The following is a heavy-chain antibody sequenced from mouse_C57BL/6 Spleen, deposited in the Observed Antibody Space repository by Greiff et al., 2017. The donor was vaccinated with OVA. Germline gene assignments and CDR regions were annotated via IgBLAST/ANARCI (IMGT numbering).Heavy chain of an antibody. V-gene: IGHV2-5*01. CDR1: GFSLTSYG. Sequence: VQLVESGPGLVQPSQSLSISCTVSGFSLTSYGVHWVRQTPGKGLEWLGVIWRGRSTDYYEASMYRQAITKDNTTSRVFFKMNRMQADDTAIYYCATSGGTHYCAMDYWGQGTSVTVSA. CDR2: IWRGRST. CDR3: ATSGGTHYCAMDY. D-gene: IGHD3-3*01. J-gene: IGHJ4*01.